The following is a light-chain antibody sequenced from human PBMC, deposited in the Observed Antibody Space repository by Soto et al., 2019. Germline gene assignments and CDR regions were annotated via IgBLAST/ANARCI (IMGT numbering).Light chain of an antibody. Sequence: DIQMTQSPSSLAASVGDRVTISFRASQIMSTYLNWYQQKPGQVPTLLIYGASSLQSGVPSRFSASGSATDFTLSIRSLQREDFATDYCQQSYSTPHTCGQGTKLEIK. CDR3: QQSYSTPHT. CDR1: QIMSTY. CDR2: GAS. J-gene: IGKJ2*01. V-gene: IGKV1-39*01.